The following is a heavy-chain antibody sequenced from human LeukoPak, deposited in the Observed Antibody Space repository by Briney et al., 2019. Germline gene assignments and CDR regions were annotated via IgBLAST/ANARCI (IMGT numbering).Heavy chain of an antibody. Sequence: PGGSLRLSCAASGFTFSSYEMNWVRQAPGKGLEWVSHIGNRGTTIFYADSVKGRFTISRDNAKNSLSLQMNSLRAEDAAIHYCARGDRLTTLDCWGQGTLVTVS. CDR2: IGNRGTTI. V-gene: IGHV3-48*03. CDR3: ARGDRLTTLDC. CDR1: GFTFSSYE. D-gene: IGHD3-16*01. J-gene: IGHJ4*02.